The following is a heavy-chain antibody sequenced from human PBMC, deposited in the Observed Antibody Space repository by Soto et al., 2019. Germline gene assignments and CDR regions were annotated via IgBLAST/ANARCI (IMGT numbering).Heavy chain of an antibody. Sequence: PGGSLRLSCAASTFPFSTYWMTWVRQAPGKGLEWVANIHRDEIEKYYMDSVKGRFTISRDNAKNSLYLQMTSLRAEDTAVYYCAGGNALDVWGPGTPVTVYS. CDR1: TFPFSTYW. CDR3: AGGNALDV. V-gene: IGHV3-7*01. J-gene: IGHJ6*02. CDR2: IHRDEIEK.